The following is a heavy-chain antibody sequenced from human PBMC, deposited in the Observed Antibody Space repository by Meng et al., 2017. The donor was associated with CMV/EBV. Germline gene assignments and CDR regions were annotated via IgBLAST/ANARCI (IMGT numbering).Heavy chain of an antibody. CDR1: GFTFRNYW. J-gene: IGHJ4*02. Sequence: GGSLRLSCVASGFTFRNYWMHWVRQSPGKGLVWVSHILNDGSGTDYADSVKGRFTISRDNAKNTLYLQMDSLRVADTAVYYCARGAGGFDYWGQGTRVTSPQ. V-gene: IGHV3-74*01. D-gene: IGHD3-10*01. CDR3: ARGAGGFDY. CDR2: ILNDGSGT.